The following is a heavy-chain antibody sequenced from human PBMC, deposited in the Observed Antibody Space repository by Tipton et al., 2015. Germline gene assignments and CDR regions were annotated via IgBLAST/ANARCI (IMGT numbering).Heavy chain of an antibody. V-gene: IGHV4-39*07. CDR2: IYHSGST. CDR3: TRYIYGVVPAGVY. J-gene: IGHJ4*02. CDR1: GGSISSSSYY. D-gene: IGHD3-3*02. Sequence: TLSLTCAVSGGSISSSSYYWGWIRQPPGKGLEWIGIIYHSGSTYYNPSLKSRVTISVDKSRNQFSLKLSSVTAADTAIYYCTRYIYGVVPAGVYWGPGTLVTVSS.